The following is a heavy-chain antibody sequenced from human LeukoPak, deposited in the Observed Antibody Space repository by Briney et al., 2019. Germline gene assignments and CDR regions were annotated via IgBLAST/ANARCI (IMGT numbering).Heavy chain of an antibody. D-gene: IGHD5-18*01. J-gene: IGHJ4*02. V-gene: IGHV3-53*01. CDR1: GFSVSSYY. CDR2: FYNGINT. Sequence: PGGSLRLSCAASGFSVSSYYMSWLRQPPGKGLEWVSVFYNGINTYYADSVKGRFTISRDNSENTLYLQMNSLRAADTAVYYCARVGRGSISGYMDCWGQGTLVTVSS. CDR3: ARVGRGSISGYMDC.